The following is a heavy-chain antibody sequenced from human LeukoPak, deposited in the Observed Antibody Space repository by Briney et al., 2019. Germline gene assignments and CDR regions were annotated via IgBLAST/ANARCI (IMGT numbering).Heavy chain of an antibody. CDR2: INGGGDIM. CDR1: GFSLRAYD. Sequence: GGSLRLSCAASGFSLRAYDLIWVRQAPGKGLDWVSIINGGGDIMMYEDSVKGRFTISRDNSKNTFYLQMNSLRVEDTAVYYCAMRDRGYGLDIWGQGSMVTVSS. D-gene: IGHD3-10*01. CDR3: AMRDRGYGLDI. V-gene: IGHV3-23*01. J-gene: IGHJ3*02.